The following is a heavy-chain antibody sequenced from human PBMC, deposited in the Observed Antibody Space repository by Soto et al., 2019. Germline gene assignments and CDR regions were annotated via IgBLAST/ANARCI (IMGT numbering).Heavy chain of an antibody. V-gene: IGHV3-30*18. CDR3: AKGGIVGATTHDYYYYGMDV. D-gene: IGHD1-26*01. Sequence: SLRLSCAASGFTFSSYGMHWVRQAPGKGLEWVAVISYDGSNKYYADSVKGRFTISRDNSKNTLYLQMNSLRAEDTAVYYCAKGGIVGATTHDYYYYGMDVWGQGTTVTVSS. J-gene: IGHJ6*02. CDR1: GFTFSSYG. CDR2: ISYDGSNK.